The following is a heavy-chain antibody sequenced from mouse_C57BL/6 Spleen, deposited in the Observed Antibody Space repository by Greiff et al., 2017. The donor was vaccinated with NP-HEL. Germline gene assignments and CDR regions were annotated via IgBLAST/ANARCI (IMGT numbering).Heavy chain of an antibody. CDR3: ARDRDYGWFAY. CDR1: GFTFSSYA. V-gene: IGHV5-4*01. CDR2: ISDGGSYT. J-gene: IGHJ3*01. Sequence: EVNVVESGGGLVKPGGSLKLSCAASGFTFSSYAMSWVRQTPEKRLEWVATISDGGSYTYYPDNVKGRFTISRDNAKNNLYLQMSHLKSEDTAMYYCARDRDYGWFAYWGQGTLVTVSA. D-gene: IGHD1-1*01.